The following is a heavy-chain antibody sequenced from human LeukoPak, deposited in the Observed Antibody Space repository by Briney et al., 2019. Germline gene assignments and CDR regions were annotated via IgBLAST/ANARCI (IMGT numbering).Heavy chain of an antibody. V-gene: IGHV3-7*01. CDR1: AFTFSTFW. CDR3: ARGGTFVSDY. CDR2: IKEDGSEK. Sequence: PGGSLRLSCAASAFTFSTFWMSWVRQAPGKGLEWVANIKEDGSEKYYVDSMKGRFTVSRDKAKNSLYLQMDSLSAEDTAVYYCARGGTFVSDYWGQGTLVTVSS. D-gene: IGHD1-1*01. J-gene: IGHJ4*02.